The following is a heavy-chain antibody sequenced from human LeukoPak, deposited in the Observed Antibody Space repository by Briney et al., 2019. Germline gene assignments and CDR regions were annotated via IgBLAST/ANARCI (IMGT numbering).Heavy chain of an antibody. CDR3: ASWAGDGRRGPSGMDV. D-gene: IGHD7-27*01. J-gene: IGHJ6*02. V-gene: IGHV4-4*07. CDR1: GGSISSYY. Sequence: SETLSLTCTVSGGSISSYYWSWIRQPAGKGLEWIGRVYTSGSTNYNPSLKSRVTMSVDTSKNQFSLKLSSVTAADTAVYYYASWAGDGRRGPSGMDVWGQGTTVTVSS. CDR2: VYTSGST.